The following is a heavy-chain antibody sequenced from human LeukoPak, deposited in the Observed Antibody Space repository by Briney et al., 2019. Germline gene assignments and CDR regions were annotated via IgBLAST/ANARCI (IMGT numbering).Heavy chain of an antibody. D-gene: IGHD6-19*01. CDR2: ISHSGST. Sequence: SETLSLTCAVYGGSFSGYYWSWIRQPPGKGLEWIGEISHSGSTNYNPSLKSRVTISVDTSKNQFSLKLSSVTAADTAVYYCARDPLAVAGTGSPGMDVWAKGPRSPSP. V-gene: IGHV4-34*01. J-gene: IGHJ6*02. CDR3: ARDPLAVAGTGSPGMDV. CDR1: GGSFSGYY.